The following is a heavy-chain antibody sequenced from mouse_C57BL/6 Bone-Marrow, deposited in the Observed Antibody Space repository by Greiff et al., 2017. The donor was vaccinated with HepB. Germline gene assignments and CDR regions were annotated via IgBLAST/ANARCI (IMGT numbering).Heavy chain of an antibody. Sequence: VQLQQSGAELARPGASVKLSCKASGYTFTSYGISWVKQRTGQGLEWIGEIYPRSGNNSYNGKFKGKATLTADKSSSTAYMELRSLTSEDSAVYFCARGWLQFAYWGQGTRVTVSA. J-gene: IGHJ3*01. CDR1: GYTFTSYG. V-gene: IGHV1-81*01. CDR2: IYPRSGNN. D-gene: IGHD2-3*01. CDR3: ARGWLQFAY.